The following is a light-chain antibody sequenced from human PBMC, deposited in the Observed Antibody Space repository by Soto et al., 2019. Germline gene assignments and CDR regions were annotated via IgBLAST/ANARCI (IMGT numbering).Light chain of an antibody. CDR3: QQLNSYPLT. CDR2: AAS. Sequence: DIHFTQSPSFLAASVGDRVTITCRASQGISSTYLAWYQQAPGKAPKILIYAASTLQSGVPSRFSGRGSGTDFTLTISSLQPEDFATYYCQQLNSYPLTFGGGTKVDIK. J-gene: IGKJ4*01. V-gene: IGKV1-9*01. CDR1: QGISSTY.